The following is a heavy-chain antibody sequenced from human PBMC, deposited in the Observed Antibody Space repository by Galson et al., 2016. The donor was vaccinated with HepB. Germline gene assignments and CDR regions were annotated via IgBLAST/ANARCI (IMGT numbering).Heavy chain of an antibody. Sequence: CAISGDSVYNNGAAWVWIRQSPSRGLEWLGRTFYRSTWENHYAGTVKNRITITPDTSRNQFSLHLNSVTPEDTAVYYCARAVMLGRGMDVWGQGTTVTVSS. D-gene: IGHD3-10*01. V-gene: IGHV6-1*01. CDR3: ARAVMLGRGMDV. CDR2: TFYRSTWEN. CDR1: GDSVYNNGAA. J-gene: IGHJ6*02.